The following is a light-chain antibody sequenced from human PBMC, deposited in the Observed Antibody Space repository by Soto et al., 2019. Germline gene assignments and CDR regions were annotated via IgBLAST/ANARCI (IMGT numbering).Light chain of an antibody. CDR2: DAS. CDR1: QSISSW. Sequence: DIQMTQSPFTLSASVGDRVTITCRASQSISSWLAWYQQKPGKAPKLLIYDASSLESGVPSRFSGSGSGTEFTLTISSLQPEDFAIYYCQQTYTTPEITFGQGTRLEIK. CDR3: QQTYTTPEIT. V-gene: IGKV1-5*01. J-gene: IGKJ5*01.